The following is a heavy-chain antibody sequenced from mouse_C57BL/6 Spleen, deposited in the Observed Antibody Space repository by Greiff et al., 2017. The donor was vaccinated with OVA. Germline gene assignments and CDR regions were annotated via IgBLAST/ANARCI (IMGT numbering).Heavy chain of an antibody. Sequence: VQLKQSGPELVKPGASVKISCKASGYTFTDYYMNWVKQSHGKSLEWIGDINPNNGGTSYNQKFKGKATLTVDKSSSTAYMELRSLTSEDSAVYYCAAITTVVAYDYWGQGTTLTVSS. J-gene: IGHJ2*01. V-gene: IGHV1-26*01. CDR1: GYTFTDYY. CDR2: INPNNGGT. CDR3: AAITTVVAYDY. D-gene: IGHD1-1*01.